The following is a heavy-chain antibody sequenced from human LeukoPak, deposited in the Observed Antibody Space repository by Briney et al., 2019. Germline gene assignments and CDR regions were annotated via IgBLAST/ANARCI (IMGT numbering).Heavy chain of an antibody. CDR2: ISADGGST. CDR3: AKESGKFDY. V-gene: IGHV3-43*02. CDR1: GLNSDDSA. J-gene: IGHJ4*02. Sequence: GGSLRLSCVASGLNSDDSAMHWVRQAPGKGLEWVSLISADGGSTFSADSVKGRFSISRDNSKNSLYLQMNSLRSEDTAMYYCAKESGKFDYWGQGTLVAVSS.